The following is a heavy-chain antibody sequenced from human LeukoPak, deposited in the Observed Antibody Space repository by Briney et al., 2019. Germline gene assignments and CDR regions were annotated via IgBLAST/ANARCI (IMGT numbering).Heavy chain of an antibody. J-gene: IGHJ4*02. D-gene: IGHD3-22*01. Sequence: GGSLRLSCSASGFTFRSYWMSWVRQAPGKGLEWVANIKGDGSEDYYVDSVKGRFTISRDNAKNSLYLQMNSLRAEDTAVYYCARDYPYYYEGMWYCDYWGQGILVTVSS. CDR2: IKGDGSED. CDR3: ARDYPYYYEGMWYCDY. V-gene: IGHV3-7*01. CDR1: GFTFRSYW.